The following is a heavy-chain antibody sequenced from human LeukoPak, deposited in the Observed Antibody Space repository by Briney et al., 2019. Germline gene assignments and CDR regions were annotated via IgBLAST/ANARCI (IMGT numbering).Heavy chain of an antibody. D-gene: IGHD5-18*01. J-gene: IGHJ4*02. CDR3: ARGRGIQLWLRWGFLDY. CDR2: INHSGST. CDR1: GGSFSGYY. V-gene: IGHV4-34*01. Sequence: SETLSLTCAVYGGSFSGYYWCWIRQPPGKGLEWIGEINHSGSTNYNPSLKSRVTISVDTSKNQFSLKLSSVTAADTAVYYCARGRGIQLWLRWGFLDYWGQGTLVTVSS.